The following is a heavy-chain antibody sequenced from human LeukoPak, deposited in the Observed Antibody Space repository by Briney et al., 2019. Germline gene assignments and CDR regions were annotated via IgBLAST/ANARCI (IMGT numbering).Heavy chain of an antibody. Sequence: SETLSLTCAVSGGSISSGGYSWSWIRQPPGKGLEWIGYIYHSGSTYYNPSLKSRVTISVDTSKNQFSLKLSSVTAADTAVYYCARRPFRFLSVWFDPWGQGTLVTVSS. J-gene: IGHJ5*02. CDR3: ARRPFRFLSVWFDP. CDR2: IYHSGST. D-gene: IGHD3-3*01. CDR1: GGSISSGGYS. V-gene: IGHV4-30-2*03.